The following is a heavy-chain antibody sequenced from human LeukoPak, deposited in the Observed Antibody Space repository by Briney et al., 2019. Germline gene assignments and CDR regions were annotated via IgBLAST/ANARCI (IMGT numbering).Heavy chain of an antibody. J-gene: IGHJ6*03. CDR2: IYTSGST. CDR3: ARATRAYYYYYYMDV. CDR1: GGSISSGSYY. V-gene: IGHV4-61*02. Sequence: PSQTLSLTCTVSGGSISSGSYYWSWIRQPAGKGLEWIGRIYTSGSTNSNPSLKSRVTISVDTSKNQFSLKLSSVTAADTAVYYCARATRAYYYYYYMDVWGKGTTVTVSS.